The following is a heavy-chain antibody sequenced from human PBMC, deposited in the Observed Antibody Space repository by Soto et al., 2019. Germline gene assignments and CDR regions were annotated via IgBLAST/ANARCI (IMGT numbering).Heavy chain of an antibody. CDR1: GYTFTSYG. CDR2: ISAYNGNT. CDR3: ARGITMIVVVYCMDV. J-gene: IGHJ6*02. V-gene: IGHV1-18*01. Sequence: GASVKVSCKASGYTFTSYGISWVRQAPGQGLEWMGWISAYNGNTNYAQKLQGRVTMTTDTSTSTAYMELRSLRSDDTAVYYCARGITMIVVVYCMDVWGPGTTVTVSS. D-gene: IGHD3-22*01.